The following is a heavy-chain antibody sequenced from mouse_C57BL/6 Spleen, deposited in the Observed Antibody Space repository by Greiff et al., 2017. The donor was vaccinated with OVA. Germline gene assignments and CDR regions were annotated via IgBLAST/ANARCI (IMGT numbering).Heavy chain of an antibody. J-gene: IGHJ4*01. CDR1: GFSLTSYA. D-gene: IGHD2-4*01. CDR2: IWTGGGT. CDR3: ARYLYYDYDGSFYAMDY. Sequence: QVQLKESGPGLVAPSQSLSITCTVSGFSLTSYAISWVRQPPGKGLEWLGVIWTGGGTNYNSALKSRLSISKDNSKSQVFLKMNSLQTDDTARYYCARYLYYDYDGSFYAMDYWGQGTSVTVSS. V-gene: IGHV2-9-1*01.